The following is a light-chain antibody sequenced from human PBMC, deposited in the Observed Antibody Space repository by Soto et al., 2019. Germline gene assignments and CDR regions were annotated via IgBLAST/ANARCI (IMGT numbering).Light chain of an antibody. Sequence: EIEMTQSPATLSVSPGERATLSCRASQSVSSNLAWYQQKPGQAPRLLIYGASTRATGIPARFSGSGSGTEFTLTISSLQPADFAVYYCQQYNNWHPWTFGQGNKVEIK. CDR2: GAS. CDR3: QQYNNWHPWT. J-gene: IGKJ1*01. CDR1: QSVSSN. V-gene: IGKV3-15*01.